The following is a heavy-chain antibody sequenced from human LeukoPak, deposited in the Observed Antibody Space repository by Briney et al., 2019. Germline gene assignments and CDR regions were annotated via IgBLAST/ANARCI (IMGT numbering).Heavy chain of an antibody. Sequence: ASVKVSCKASGYTFTGYYMHWVRRAPGQGLEWMGWINPNSGGTNYAQKFQGRVTMTRDTSISTAYMELSRLRSDDTAVYYCARGDQWLSAFDIWGQGTMVTVSS. CDR1: GYTFTGYY. CDR2: INPNSGGT. J-gene: IGHJ3*02. V-gene: IGHV1-2*02. CDR3: ARGDQWLSAFDI. D-gene: IGHD6-19*01.